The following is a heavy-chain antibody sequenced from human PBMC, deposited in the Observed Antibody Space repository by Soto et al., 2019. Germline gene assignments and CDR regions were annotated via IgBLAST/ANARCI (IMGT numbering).Heavy chain of an antibody. D-gene: IGHD4-17*01. V-gene: IGHV2-5*05. CDR1: GFSLTTSGVG. CDR2: IYGDDNK. J-gene: IGHJ4*02. Sequence: QITLKESGPTMVRPTQTLTLTCTFSGFSLTTSGVGVGWFRQPQGKALEWLALIYGDDNKLYGPSLKSRLTITKDTSKNQVVLTVPNMDPVDTATYYCAHRQDYGFIDYWGPGTLVTVSS. CDR3: AHRQDYGFIDY.